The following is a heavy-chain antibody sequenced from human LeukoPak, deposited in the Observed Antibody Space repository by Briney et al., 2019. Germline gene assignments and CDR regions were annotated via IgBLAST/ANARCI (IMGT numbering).Heavy chain of an antibody. CDR3: ARVLVQQLVGGYYFDY. J-gene: IGHJ4*02. CDR2: IIPIFGTA. V-gene: IGHV1-69*13. Sequence: GASVNVSCKASGGTFSSYAISWVRQAPGQGLEWMGGIIPIFGTANYAQKFQGRVTITADESTSTAYMELSGLRSEDTAVYYCARVLVQQLVGGYYFDYWGQGTLVTVSS. D-gene: IGHD6-6*01. CDR1: GGTFSSYA.